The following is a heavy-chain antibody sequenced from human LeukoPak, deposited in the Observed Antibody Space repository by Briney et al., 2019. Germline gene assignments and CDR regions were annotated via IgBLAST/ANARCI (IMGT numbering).Heavy chain of an antibody. Sequence: SVKVSCKASGGTFSSYATSWVRQAPGQGLEWMGGIIPIFGTANYAQRFQGRVTITADESTSTAYMELSSLRSEDTAVYYCARAESVYDSSGYSVWGQGTLVTVSS. CDR3: ARAESVYDSSGYSV. CDR1: GGTFSSYA. V-gene: IGHV1-69*13. CDR2: IIPIFGTA. J-gene: IGHJ4*02. D-gene: IGHD3-22*01.